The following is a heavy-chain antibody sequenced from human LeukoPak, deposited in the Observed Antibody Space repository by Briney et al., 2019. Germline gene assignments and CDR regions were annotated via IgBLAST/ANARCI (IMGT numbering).Heavy chain of an antibody. CDR3: MAAAGYNFGQY. D-gene: IGHD5-18*01. Sequence: GGSLRLSCAASGLTVNNNYMNWVRQAPGKGLEWVSALYIGGNTYYADSVRGRFTISRDNSKNTLYLQMNSLRAEDTAIYYCMAAAGYNFGQYWGQGTLVTVSS. J-gene: IGHJ4*02. CDR2: LYIGGNT. V-gene: IGHV3-53*01. CDR1: GLTVNNNY.